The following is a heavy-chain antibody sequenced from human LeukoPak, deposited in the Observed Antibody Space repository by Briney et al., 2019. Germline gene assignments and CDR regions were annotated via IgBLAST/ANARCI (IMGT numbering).Heavy chain of an antibody. CDR3: ARGDLLRYFDWLFRPGDY. V-gene: IGHV3-21*01. CDR2: ISSSSSYI. Sequence: GGSLRLSCAASGFTFSSYSMNWVHQAPGKGLEWVSSISSSSSYIYYADSVKGRFTISRDNAKNSLYLQMNSLRAEDTAVYYCARGDLLRYFDWLFRPGDYWGQGTLVTVSS. D-gene: IGHD3-9*01. J-gene: IGHJ4*02. CDR1: GFTFSSYS.